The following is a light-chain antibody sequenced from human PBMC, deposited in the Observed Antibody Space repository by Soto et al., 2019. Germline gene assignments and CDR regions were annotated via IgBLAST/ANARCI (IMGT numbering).Light chain of an antibody. J-gene: IGKJ2*01. V-gene: IGKV3-11*01. CDR1: QSVSSY. Sequence: EIVLTQSPATLSLSPGERATLSCRASQSVSSYLAWYQQKPGQAPRLLIYDASNRATGIPARFSGSGSGTDLMLTISSLEPEDFAVYYCQQRSNWAYTFGQGTKLEIK. CDR3: QQRSNWAYT. CDR2: DAS.